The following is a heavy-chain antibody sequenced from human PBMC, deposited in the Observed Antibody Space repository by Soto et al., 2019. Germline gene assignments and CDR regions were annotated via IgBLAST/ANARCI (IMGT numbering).Heavy chain of an antibody. CDR1: GYDFSAYW. Sequence: DVQLVQSGAEVKKPGESLRISCKGSGYDFSAYWINWVRQMPGKGLEWMGTIYPGDSDVRYSPSFQGQVTISVEKSISIAYLQWSSLKAADTAIYYCARTDYGSGTFDSWGQGTLVTVSS. V-gene: IGHV5-51*03. D-gene: IGHD3-10*01. CDR2: IYPGDSDV. CDR3: ARTDYGSGTFDS. J-gene: IGHJ4*02.